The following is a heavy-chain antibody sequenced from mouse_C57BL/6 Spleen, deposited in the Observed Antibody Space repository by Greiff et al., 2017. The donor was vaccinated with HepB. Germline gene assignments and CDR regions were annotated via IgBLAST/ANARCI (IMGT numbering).Heavy chain of an antibody. V-gene: IGHV1-15*01. J-gene: IGHJ2*01. Sequence: QVQLQQSGAELVRPGASVTLSCKASGYTFTDYEMHWVKQTPVHGLEWIGAIDPETGGTAYNQKFKGKAILTADKSSSTAYMELRSLTSEDSAVYYCTRYYYGSRTSFDYWGQGTTLTVSS. D-gene: IGHD1-1*01. CDR3: TRYYYGSRTSFDY. CDR2: IDPETGGT. CDR1: GYTFTDYE.